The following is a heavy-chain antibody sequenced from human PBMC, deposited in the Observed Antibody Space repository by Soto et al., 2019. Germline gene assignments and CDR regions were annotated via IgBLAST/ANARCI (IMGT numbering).Heavy chain of an antibody. CDR1: GYSFTSYW. D-gene: IGHD3-10*01. Sequence: PGESLKISCKGSGYSFTSYWIGWVHQMPGKGLEWMGIIYPGDSDTRYSPSFQGQVTISADKSISTAYLQWSSLKASDTAMYYCARHKGWFGELWDAFDIWGQGTMVTVSS. CDR3: ARHKGWFGELWDAFDI. V-gene: IGHV5-51*07. J-gene: IGHJ3*02. CDR2: IYPGDSDT.